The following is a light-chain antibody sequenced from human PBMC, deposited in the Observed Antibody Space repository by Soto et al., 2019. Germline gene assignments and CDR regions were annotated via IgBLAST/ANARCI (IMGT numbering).Light chain of an antibody. Sequence: IVLTQSPGTLSLSPGESATLSCRASQSISSSYLAWYQQKPGQAPRLLIYGASNRATAIPARFSGSGSGTDFTLTISSLEPEDFAVYYCQQRSNWPPITFGQGTRLENK. J-gene: IGKJ5*01. CDR3: QQRSNWPPIT. CDR2: GAS. CDR1: QSISSSY. V-gene: IGKV3D-20*02.